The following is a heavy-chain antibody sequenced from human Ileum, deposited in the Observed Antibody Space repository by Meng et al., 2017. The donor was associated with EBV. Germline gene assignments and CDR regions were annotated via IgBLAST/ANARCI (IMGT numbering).Heavy chain of an antibody. V-gene: IGHV4-4*02. CDR3: ARGRRFGSGRYALDY. J-gene: IGHJ4*02. Sequence: QVQSQESGPGLAKPSGTLPLICAVSGASIGRSYWWTWRRQPPEKGLEWIWEIYHRGNTNYNPSLKSRLTLSVDKSKSQFSLELISVTAADTAVYYCARGRRFGSGRYALDYWGQGTLVTVSS. CDR1: GASIGRSYW. CDR2: IYHRGNT. D-gene: IGHD3-10*01.